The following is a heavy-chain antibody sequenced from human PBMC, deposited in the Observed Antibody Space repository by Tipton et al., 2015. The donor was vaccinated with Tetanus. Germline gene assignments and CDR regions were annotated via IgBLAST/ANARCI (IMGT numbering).Heavy chain of an antibody. CDR1: GDSIRSEDYY. V-gene: IGHV4-30-4*01. J-gene: IGHJ6*03. D-gene: IGHD2-2*01. Sequence: TLSLTCSVSGDSIRSEDYYWGWIRQSPGKGLEWLGYIYYSGSPHNNPSLKSRVSISLDASKNQFSLSLNSVTAADSATYYCARLTCSSPSCYYYYYYYVDVWGTGTAVAVSS. CDR3: ARLTCSSPSCYYYYYYYVDV. CDR2: IYYSGSP.